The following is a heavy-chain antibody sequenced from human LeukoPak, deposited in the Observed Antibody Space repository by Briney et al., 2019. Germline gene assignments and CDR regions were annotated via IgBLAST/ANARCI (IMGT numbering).Heavy chain of an antibody. CDR3: ARGGDFDY. J-gene: IGHJ4*02. CDR1: GFTFSSYA. V-gene: IGHV3-30*04. Sequence: GGSMRLSCAASGFTFSSYAMHWVRQAPGKGLEWVAVISYDGSNKYYADSVKGRFTISRDNSKNTLYLQMNSLRAEDTAVYYCARGGDFDYWGQGTLVTVSS. CDR2: ISYDGSNK.